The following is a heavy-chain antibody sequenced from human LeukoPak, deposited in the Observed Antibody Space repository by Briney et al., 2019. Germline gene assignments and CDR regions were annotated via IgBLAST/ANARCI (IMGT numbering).Heavy chain of an antibody. CDR3: ALESRSSGWLDY. CDR1: GFTFSNYA. J-gene: IGHJ4*02. Sequence: GGSLRLSCAASGFTFSNYAMHWVRQAPGKGLEWVANIIEDGSAQFYVDSVRGRFTISRDNAKNSLYLQMNSLRAEDTAVYYCALESRSSGWLDYWGQGTLVTVSS. D-gene: IGHD6-19*01. V-gene: IGHV3-7*03. CDR2: IIEDGSAQ.